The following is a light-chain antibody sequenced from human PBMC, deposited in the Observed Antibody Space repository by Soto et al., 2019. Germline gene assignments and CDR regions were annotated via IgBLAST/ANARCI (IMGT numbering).Light chain of an antibody. CDR3: QQYNNWPPYT. CDR1: QSVSSN. Sequence: EIVMTQSPATLSVSPGERATLSCRASQSVSSNLVWYQQKPGQAPRLLIYEASTRATGIPARFSGSWSGTEFTLTISSLESEDFAVYYCQQYNNWPPYTLGQGTKLEIK. CDR2: EAS. J-gene: IGKJ2*01. V-gene: IGKV3-15*01.